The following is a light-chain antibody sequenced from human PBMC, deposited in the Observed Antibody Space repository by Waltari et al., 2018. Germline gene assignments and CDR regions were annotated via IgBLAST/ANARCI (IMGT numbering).Light chain of an antibody. CDR3: AAWDDNLNGVV. Sequence: QSVLTQPPSASGTPGQRVTISCSGSSSNIGSNTVNWYHQLPGTAPKLLIYDNIGRPSGVPDRFSGSNSGTSASLAISELQSEDEADYHCAAWDDNLNGVVFGGGTKLTVL. V-gene: IGLV1-44*01. CDR1: SSNIGSNT. CDR2: DNI. J-gene: IGLJ2*01.